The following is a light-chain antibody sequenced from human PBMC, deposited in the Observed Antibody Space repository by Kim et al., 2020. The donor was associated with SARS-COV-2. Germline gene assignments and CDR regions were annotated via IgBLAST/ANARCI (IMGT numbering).Light chain of an antibody. V-gene: IGLV2-14*03. Sequence: GQSINISCTGTSSDVGGYNYVCWYQHHPDKAPKLMIYDVTKRPSGISDRFSGSKSDATASLTISGLQAEDEADYYCSSYTSSGTWVFGGGTKLTVL. CDR3: SSYTSSGTWV. CDR1: SSDVGGYNY. J-gene: IGLJ3*02. CDR2: DVT.